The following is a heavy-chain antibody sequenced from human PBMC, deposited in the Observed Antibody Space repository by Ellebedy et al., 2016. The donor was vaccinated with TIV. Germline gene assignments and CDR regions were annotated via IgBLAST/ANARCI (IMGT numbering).Heavy chain of an antibody. CDR1: GFTFDSYW. J-gene: IGHJ6*02. V-gene: IGHV3-7*02. D-gene: IGHD3-10*01. Sequence: PGGSLRLSCAASGFTFDSYWMSWVRQTPGKGLEWVANINQDGSENSYADSVKGRFTVSRDNARNSLYLQLNSLRAEDTAVYFCAKYYGPGNYYFRYGVDVWGQGTTVTVSS. CDR3: AKYYGPGNYYFRYGVDV. CDR2: INQDGSEN.